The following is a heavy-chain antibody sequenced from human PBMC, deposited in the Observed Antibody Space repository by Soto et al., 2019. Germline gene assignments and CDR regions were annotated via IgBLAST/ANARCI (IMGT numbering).Heavy chain of an antibody. CDR2: MTSDTKTI. D-gene: IGHD1-1*01. J-gene: IGHJ4*02. CDR1: GFTFRIYS. CDR3: ARSVEGHFDY. Sequence: EVQLVESGGGLVQPGGSLRLSCAASGFTFRIYSMNWVRQAPGKGLELISYMTSDTKTIKYADSVKGRFTITRDNDKNSVYLQMTSLRDEDTAVYYCARSVEGHFDYWGQGTLVTVSS. V-gene: IGHV3-48*02.